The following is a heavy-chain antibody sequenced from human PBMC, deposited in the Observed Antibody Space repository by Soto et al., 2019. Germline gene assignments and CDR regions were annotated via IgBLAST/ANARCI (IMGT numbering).Heavy chain of an antibody. J-gene: IGHJ6*02. CDR3: ARDPGIAAAGTEGYHYGMDV. CDR2: INAGNGNT. D-gene: IGHD6-13*01. V-gene: IGHV1-3*01. CDR1: GYTFTSYA. Sequence: ASVKVSCKASGYTFTSYAMHWVRQAPGQRLEWMGWINAGNGNTKYSQKFQGRVTITRDTSASTAYMELSSLRSEDTAVYYCARDPGIAAAGTEGYHYGMDVWGQGTKVTGSS.